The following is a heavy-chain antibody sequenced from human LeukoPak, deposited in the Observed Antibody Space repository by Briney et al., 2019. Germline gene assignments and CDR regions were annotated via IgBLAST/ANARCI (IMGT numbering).Heavy chain of an antibody. Sequence: PGGSLRLSCAASGFTCSSYGIHWVRQAPGKGLEWVAVIWYDGSNKYYADSVKGRFTISRDNSKNTLYLQMNSLRAEDTAVYYCARGDDSSGDAFDIWGQGTMVTVSS. V-gene: IGHV3-33*08. CDR1: GFTCSSYG. J-gene: IGHJ3*02. CDR2: IWYDGSNK. CDR3: ARGDDSSGDAFDI. D-gene: IGHD3-22*01.